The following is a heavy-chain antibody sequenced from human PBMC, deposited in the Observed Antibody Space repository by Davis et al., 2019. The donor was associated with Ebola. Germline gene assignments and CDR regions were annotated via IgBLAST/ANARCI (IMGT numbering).Heavy chain of an antibody. J-gene: IGHJ3*02. D-gene: IGHD6-19*01. CDR2: IYPGDSDT. V-gene: IGHV5-51*01. CDR3: ACPGGGSGYSSGWSKRVDAFDI. Sequence: GESLKISCKGSGYSFTSYWIGWVRQMPGKGLEWMGIIYPGDSDTRYSPSFQGQVTISADKSISTAYLQWSSLKASDTAMYYCACPGGGSGYSSGWSKRVDAFDIWGQGTMVTVSS. CDR1: GYSFTSYW.